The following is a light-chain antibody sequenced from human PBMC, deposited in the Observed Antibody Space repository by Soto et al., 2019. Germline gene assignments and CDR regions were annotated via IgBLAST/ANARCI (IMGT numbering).Light chain of an antibody. J-gene: IGLJ2*01. CDR2: DVS. V-gene: IGLV2-11*01. CDR3: CSYAGSYTWI. CDR1: IVYVGGYNY. Sequence: QSVLAEAPSVSGSPGQSVTISFTSRIVYVGGYNYVSWYQQHPDMAPKLIISDVSERPSGVPNRFSGSKSGNTASLTISGVQSDDEADYYCCSYAGSYTWIFGGGTKVTVL.